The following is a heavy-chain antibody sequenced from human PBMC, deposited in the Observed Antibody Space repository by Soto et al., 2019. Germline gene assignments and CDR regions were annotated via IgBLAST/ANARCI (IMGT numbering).Heavy chain of an antibody. J-gene: IGHJ6*02. D-gene: IGHD3-16*01. CDR1: GGTFSSYA. V-gene: IGHV1-69*01. CDR2: IIPIFGTA. CDR3: RMGYDGLGV. Sequence: QVQLVQSGAEVKKPGSSVKVSCKASGGTFSSYAISWVRQAPGQGLEWMGGIIPIFGTANYAQKFQGGVTITADEPTSTAYMVLSSLRSEGTGVYLCRMGYDGLGVWGQGTTVTVSS.